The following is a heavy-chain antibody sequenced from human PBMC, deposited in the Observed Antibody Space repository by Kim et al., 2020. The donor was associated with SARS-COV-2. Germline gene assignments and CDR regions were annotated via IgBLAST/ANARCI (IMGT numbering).Heavy chain of an antibody. D-gene: IGHD3-22*01. V-gene: IGHV3-21*01. Sequence: GGSLRLSCAASGFTFSSYSINWVRQAPGKGLEWVSSISSSSSYIYYADSVEGRFTISRDNAKNSLYLQLNSLRAEDTAVYYCASVYGSSGYYYVDAFDIWGQGTMVTVSS. J-gene: IGHJ3*02. CDR2: ISSSSSYI. CDR1: GFTFSSYS. CDR3: ASVYGSSGYYYVDAFDI.